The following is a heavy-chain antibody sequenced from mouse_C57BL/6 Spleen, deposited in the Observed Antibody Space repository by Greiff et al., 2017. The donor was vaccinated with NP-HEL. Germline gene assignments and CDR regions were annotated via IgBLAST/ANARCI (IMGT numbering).Heavy chain of an antibody. CDR2: IHPNSGST. J-gene: IGHJ3*01. CDR1: GYTFTSYW. D-gene: IGHD2-4*01. V-gene: IGHV1-64*01. Sequence: VQLQQSGAELVKPGASVKLSCKASGYTFTSYWMHWVKQRPGQGLEWIGMIHPNSGSTNYNEKFKSKATLTVDKSSSTAYMQLSSLTSEDSAVYYCARSGYYDSAWFAYWGQGTLVTVSA. CDR3: ARSGYYDSAWFAY.